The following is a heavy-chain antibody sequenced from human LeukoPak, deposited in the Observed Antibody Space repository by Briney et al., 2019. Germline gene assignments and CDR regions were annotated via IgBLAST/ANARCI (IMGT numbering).Heavy chain of an antibody. J-gene: IGHJ6*02. CDR3: ARAEITETTGGLEV. Sequence: PGWSLRLSCPASGLTVSSNYMSWVRQAPARGLEWVSVIYSGGNTYCAASVKGQFTITRDNYKNTLCLQENDLKGEDKGIYYCARAEITETTGGLEVWGQRTTVTV. D-gene: IGHD1-14*01. CDR1: GLTVSSNY. V-gene: IGHV3-53*01. CDR2: IYSGGNT.